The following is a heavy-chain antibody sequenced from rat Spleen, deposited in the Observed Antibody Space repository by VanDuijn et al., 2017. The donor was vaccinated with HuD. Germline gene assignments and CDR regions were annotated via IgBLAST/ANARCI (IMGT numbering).Heavy chain of an antibody. D-gene: IGHD1-1*01. Sequence: EVQLQESGPGLVKPSQSLSLTCSVTGHSIDSSYRWNWIRKFPGNKLEWMGYINSAGSTNYNPSLKSQIPISRDTSKNQFFLQVDSVTTEDTAMYYCASGGSGGLNWFAYWGQGTLVTVSA. CDR3: ASGGSGGLNWFAY. V-gene: IGHV3-3*01. CDR2: INSAGST. CDR1: GHSIDSSYR. J-gene: IGHJ3*01.